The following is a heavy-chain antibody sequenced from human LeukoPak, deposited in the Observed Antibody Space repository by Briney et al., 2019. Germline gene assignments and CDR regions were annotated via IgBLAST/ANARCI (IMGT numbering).Heavy chain of an antibody. CDR3: ARAYHCTTTRWARLCSYYMDV. J-gene: IGHJ6*03. CDR1: GGSFTDYY. D-gene: IGHD2-8*01. CDR2: INHDGST. V-gene: IGHV4-34*01. Sequence: SETLSLTCAVYGGSFTDYYWSWIRRPPGKGLEWIGEINHDGSTHYTPSLKSRVTMSVDMSKNQFSLKLTSVTAADTAVYYCARAYHCTTTRWARLCSYYMDVWGKGTTVTVSS.